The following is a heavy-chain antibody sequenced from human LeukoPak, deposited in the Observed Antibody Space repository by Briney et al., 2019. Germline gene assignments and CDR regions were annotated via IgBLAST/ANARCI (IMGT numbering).Heavy chain of an antibody. D-gene: IGHD6-19*01. V-gene: IGHV3-48*02. CDR1: GFTFSSYS. Sequence: GGSLRLSCAASGFTFSSYSMHWVRQAPGMGLEWVSYISNSGGTIYYADSVKGRFTISRDNAKNSLYLQMNSLRDEDTAVYYCARGYSSGWYWGQGTLVTVSS. CDR3: ARGYSSGWY. J-gene: IGHJ4*02. CDR2: ISNSGGTI.